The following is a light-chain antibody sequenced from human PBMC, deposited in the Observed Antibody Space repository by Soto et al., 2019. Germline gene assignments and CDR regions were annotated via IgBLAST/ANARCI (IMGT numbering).Light chain of an antibody. CDR1: SSDVGSYKY. CDR3: SSYAGSNAKGV. CDR2: EVN. V-gene: IGLV2-8*01. J-gene: IGLJ3*02. Sequence: HSALTQPPSASGSPGQSVTMSCTGTSSDVGSYKYVSWYQQHPGKAPKLIIYEVNRRPSGVPDRFSGSKSGNTASLTVSGLQAEDEADYYCSSYAGSNAKGVFGGGTKLTVL.